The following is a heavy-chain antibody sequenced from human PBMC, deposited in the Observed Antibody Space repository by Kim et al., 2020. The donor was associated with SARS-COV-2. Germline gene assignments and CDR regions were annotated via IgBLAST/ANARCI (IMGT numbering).Heavy chain of an antibody. D-gene: IGHD3-22*01. CDR2: ISGDGGST. Sequence: GGSLRLSCAASGFTFDDYAMHWVRQAPGKGLEWVSLISGDGGSTYYADSVKGRFTISRDNSKNSLYLQMNSLRTEDTALYYCAKSGDYYYDSSGYLYYYYYMGVWGEGTTVTVSS. V-gene: IGHV3-43*02. J-gene: IGHJ6*03. CDR1: GFTFDDYA. CDR3: AKSGDYYYDSSGYLYYYYYMGV.